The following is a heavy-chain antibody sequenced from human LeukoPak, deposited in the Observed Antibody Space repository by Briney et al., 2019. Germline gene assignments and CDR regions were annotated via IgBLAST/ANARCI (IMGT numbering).Heavy chain of an antibody. V-gene: IGHV3-30*02. CDR1: GFTFSSYG. J-gene: IGHJ4*02. CDR3: AKDLGWCSGGSCKGY. D-gene: IGHD2-15*01. Sequence: GGSLRLSCAASGFTFSSYGMHWVRQAPGKGLEWVAFIRYDGSNKYYADSVKGRFTISRDNSKNTLYLQMNSLRAEDTAVYYCAKDLGWCSGGSCKGYWGQGTLVTVSS. CDR2: IRYDGSNK.